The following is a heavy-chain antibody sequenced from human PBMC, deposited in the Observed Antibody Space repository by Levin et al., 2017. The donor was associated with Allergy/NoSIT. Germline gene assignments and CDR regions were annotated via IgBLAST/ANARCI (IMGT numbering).Heavy chain of an antibody. V-gene: IGHV4-39*02. D-gene: IGHD3-3*01. CDR2: IYYTGSS. Sequence: HSQTLSLTCTVSGGSIISTHYYWGWIRQPPGKGLEWIGSIYYTGSSHYNPSLQSRVTISVDTSKDHFPLNLSTLTAADTAVYYCARSSSLEWFDPWGQGTLVTVSS. CDR3: ARSSSLEWFDP. J-gene: IGHJ5*02. CDR1: GGSIISTHYY.